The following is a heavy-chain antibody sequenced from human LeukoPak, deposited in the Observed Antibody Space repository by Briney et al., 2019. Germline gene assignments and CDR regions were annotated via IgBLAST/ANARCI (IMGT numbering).Heavy chain of an antibody. CDR3: ARQFCPASGSYYCYFGY. V-gene: IGHV3-33*01. CDR1: GFTFSSYG. D-gene: IGHD3-10*01. CDR2: IWYDGSNK. J-gene: IGHJ4*02. Sequence: GGSLRLSCAASGFTFSSYGMHWVRQAPGKGLEWVAVIWYDGSNKYYADSVKGRFTISRDNSKNTLYLQMNSLRAEDTAVYYCARQFCPASGSYYCYFGYWGQGTLVTVSS.